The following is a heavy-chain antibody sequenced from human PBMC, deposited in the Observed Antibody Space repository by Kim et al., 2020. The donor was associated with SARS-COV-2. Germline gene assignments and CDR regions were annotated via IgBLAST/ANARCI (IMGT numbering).Heavy chain of an antibody. CDR3: ARQQLPMNWFDP. V-gene: IGHV4-59*13. Sequence: SETLSLTCTVSGGSISSYYWSWIRQPPGKGLEWIGYIYYSGSTNYNPSLKSRVTISVDTSKNQFSLKLSSVTPADTAVYYCARQQLPMNWFDPWGQGTLVTVSS. CDR2: IYYSGST. D-gene: IGHD6-13*01. J-gene: IGHJ5*02. CDR1: GGSISSYY.